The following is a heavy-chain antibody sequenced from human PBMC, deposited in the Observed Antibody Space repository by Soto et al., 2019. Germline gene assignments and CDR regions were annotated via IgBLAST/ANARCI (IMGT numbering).Heavy chain of an antibody. J-gene: IGHJ5*02. CDR1: GDSITWTSCY. D-gene: IGHD6-25*01. Sequence: LSLTCTLSGDSITWTSCYWGWIRQPPGKGLEWVGDVYYSGSTYYNPSLKSRLTMSIDTSKGQLSLKMSSVTAADTGVYYCARLTSRISAESHGRSTGLDPWGPGTLVTVSS. CDR3: ARLTSRISAESHGRSTGLDP. V-gene: IGHV4-39*01. CDR2: VYYSGST.